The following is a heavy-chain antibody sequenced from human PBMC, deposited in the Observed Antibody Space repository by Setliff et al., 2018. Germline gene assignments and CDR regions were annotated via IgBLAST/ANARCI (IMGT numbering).Heavy chain of an antibody. V-gene: IGHV4-38-2*01. Sequence: PSETLSLTCAVSGYSISSGYYWGWIRQPPGKGLEWIGSIYHSGSTYYNPSLKSRVTISVDTSKNQFSLKLSSVTAADTAVYYCASTNFLPRGFGYYYGSVKMDVWGKGTTVTVSS. CDR3: ASTNFLPRGFGYYYGSVKMDV. J-gene: IGHJ6*04. D-gene: IGHD3-10*01. CDR2: IYHSGST. CDR1: GYSISSGYY.